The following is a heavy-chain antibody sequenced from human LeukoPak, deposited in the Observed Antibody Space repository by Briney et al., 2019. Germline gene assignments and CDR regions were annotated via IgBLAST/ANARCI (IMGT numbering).Heavy chain of an antibody. CDR2: ISSSSSYI. CDR1: GFTFSSYA. Sequence: PGGSLRLSCAASGFTFSSYAMNWVRQAPGKGLEWVSSISSSSSYIYYADSVKGRSTISRDNAKNSLYLQMNSLRAEDTAVYYCARTLLLWFGELPPVDYWGQGTLVTVSS. J-gene: IGHJ4*02. V-gene: IGHV3-21*01. D-gene: IGHD3-10*01. CDR3: ARTLLLWFGELPPVDY.